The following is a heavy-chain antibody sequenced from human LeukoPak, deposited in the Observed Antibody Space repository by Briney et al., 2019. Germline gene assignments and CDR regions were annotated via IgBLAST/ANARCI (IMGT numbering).Heavy chain of an antibody. D-gene: IGHD5-24*01. CDR3: AKSRSGSQDAFDI. CDR1: GFTFRSYS. J-gene: IGHJ3*02. V-gene: IGHV3-21*01. Sequence: RGSLRLSRAASGFTFRSYSMNWVRQAPGKGLEWVSSISSSSSYIYYADSVKGRFTISRDNAKNSLYLQMNSLRAEDTAVYYCAKSRSGSQDAFDIWGQGTMVTVSS. CDR2: ISSSSSYI.